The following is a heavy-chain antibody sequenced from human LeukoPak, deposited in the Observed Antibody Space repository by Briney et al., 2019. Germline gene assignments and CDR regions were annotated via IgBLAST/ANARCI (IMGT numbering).Heavy chain of an antibody. J-gene: IGHJ4*02. V-gene: IGHV5-51*01. Sequence: PGESLKISRTGSGYTIGSFGSYWIAWVRQMPGKGLEWMGSIYPIDSDTRYNPSFEGQVTVSVDRSISTAYLQWSSLKASDTAMYYCARVNSALWFFDFWGQGSLVSVSS. CDR3: ARVNSALWFFDF. D-gene: IGHD3-9*01. CDR2: IYPIDSDT. CDR1: GYTIGSFGSYW.